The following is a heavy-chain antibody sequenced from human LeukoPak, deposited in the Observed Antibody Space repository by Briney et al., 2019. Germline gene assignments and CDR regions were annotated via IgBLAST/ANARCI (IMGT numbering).Heavy chain of an antibody. CDR3: ARIPGSDILTGYYIYDNWFDP. D-gene: IGHD3-9*01. V-gene: IGHV4-39*01. Sequence: SETLSLTCTVSGGSISSSSYYWGWIRQPPGKGLEWIGSIYYSGSTYYNPSLKSRVTISVDTSKNQFSLKLSSVTAADTAVYYCARIPGSDILTGYYIYDNWFDPWGQGTLVTVSS. J-gene: IGHJ5*02. CDR2: IYYSGST. CDR1: GGSISSSSYY.